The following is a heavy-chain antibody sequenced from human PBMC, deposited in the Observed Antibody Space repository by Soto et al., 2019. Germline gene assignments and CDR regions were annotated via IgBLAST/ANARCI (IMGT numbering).Heavy chain of an antibody. V-gene: IGHV1-2*04. Sequence: QVQLVQSGAEVKKPGASVKVSCKASGYTFTGYYMHWVRQAPGQGLEWMGWINPNSGGTNYAQKFQGWVTMTRDTSISTPSMELSRLRPDDAAVYYCARELQLRFCDYWGQGTLVTVSS. CDR1: GYTFTGYY. CDR3: ARELQLRFCDY. J-gene: IGHJ4*02. D-gene: IGHD1-7*01. CDR2: INPNSGGT.